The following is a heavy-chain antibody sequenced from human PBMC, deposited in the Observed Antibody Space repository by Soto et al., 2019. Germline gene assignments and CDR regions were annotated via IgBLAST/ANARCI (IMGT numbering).Heavy chain of an antibody. V-gene: IGHV3-23*01. J-gene: IGHJ6*03. CDR2: ISGSGRTT. CDR3: AKFRGPSYSYSSMDV. CDR1: GFTFGSYA. Sequence: EVQLLESGGGLVQPGGSLRLSCAASGFTFGSYAMNWLRQAPGRGLECVSFISGSGRTTYYADSVKGRFTVSRDNSKNTLYLQMNSLSAEDTALYYCAKFRGPSYSYSSMDVWGKGTKDTVSS. D-gene: IGHD3-16*01.